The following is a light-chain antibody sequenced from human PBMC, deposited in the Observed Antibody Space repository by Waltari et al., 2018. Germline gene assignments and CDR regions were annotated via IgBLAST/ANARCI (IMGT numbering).Light chain of an antibody. CDR2: EDT. Sequence: SYELTQPPSVSVSPGQTGIITCSGDKLGNKSANWYQQKPGQSPVLVIYEDTKRPSRIPERFSGYNAGNTATLTIRGTQAMDEADYYCQAWDSNTVIFGGGTKLTVL. J-gene: IGLJ2*01. CDR3: QAWDSNTVI. V-gene: IGLV3-1*01. CDR1: KLGNKS.